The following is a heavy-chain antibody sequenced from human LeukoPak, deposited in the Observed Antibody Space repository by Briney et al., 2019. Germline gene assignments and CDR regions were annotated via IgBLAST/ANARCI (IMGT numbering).Heavy chain of an antibody. Sequence: ASVMVSSKVSGYTLTVLSMQWVRHAPGKGHEWRGGFDPGDGETIYAQKFQGRVTMTEDPSTDTAYMELSSLRSEHTDVYYCATFVSSGYYWSLGYWGQGTLVTVSS. D-gene: IGHD3-22*01. J-gene: IGHJ4*02. CDR2: FDPGDGET. V-gene: IGHV1-24*01. CDR3: ATFVSSGYYWSLGY. CDR1: GYTLTVLS.